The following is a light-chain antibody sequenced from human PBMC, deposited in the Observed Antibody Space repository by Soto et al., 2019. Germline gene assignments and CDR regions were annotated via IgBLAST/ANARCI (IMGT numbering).Light chain of an antibody. Sequence: EIGLTQSPGTLSLSPGERATLSCRASQSVSNTYLAWYQQKPGQAPRLLIYDASSRATGIPDRFSGSGSGTDFTLTISRLEPEDFAVYYWQQYGRSPGLFTFGPGTKVDIK. V-gene: IGKV3-20*01. CDR1: QSVSNTY. J-gene: IGKJ3*01. CDR3: QQYGRSPGLFT. CDR2: DAS.